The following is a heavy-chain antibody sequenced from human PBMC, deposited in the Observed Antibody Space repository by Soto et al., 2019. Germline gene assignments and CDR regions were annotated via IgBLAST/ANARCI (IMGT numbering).Heavy chain of an antibody. J-gene: IGHJ4*02. Sequence: EVQLQESGGGLVQPGGSLRLSCAASGITIRNYPMSWVRQAPGKGLDWVSGISGSGDRTYYADSAKGRFTISKDFSKNSLSRQLDSLRVEDTAAYVWVKDDGGNPSTEPHWGQGTLVTVSS. CDR3: VKDDGGNPSTEPH. CDR1: GITIRNYP. CDR2: ISGSGDRT. V-gene: IGHV3-23*01. D-gene: IGHD2-15*01.